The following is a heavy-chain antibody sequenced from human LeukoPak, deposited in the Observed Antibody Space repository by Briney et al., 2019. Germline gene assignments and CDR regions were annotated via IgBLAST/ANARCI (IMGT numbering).Heavy chain of an antibody. Sequence: GRSLRLSCAASGFTFSSYGMHWVRQAPGKGLEWVAVIWYDGSNKYYADSVKGRFTISRDNSKNTLYLQMNSLRAEDTAVYYCARGMITDSYWGQGTLVTVSS. V-gene: IGHV3-33*01. J-gene: IGHJ4*02. D-gene: IGHD3-16*01. CDR1: GFTFSSYG. CDR2: IWYDGSNK. CDR3: ARGMITDSY.